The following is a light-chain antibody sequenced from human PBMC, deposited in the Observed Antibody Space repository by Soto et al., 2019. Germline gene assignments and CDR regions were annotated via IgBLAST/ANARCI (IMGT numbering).Light chain of an antibody. V-gene: IGKV3D-15*01. CDR2: GAS. CDR1: QSVGSN. J-gene: IGKJ5*01. Sequence: EIVMRQSPATLSVSPGERATLSSRASQSVGSNLAWYKQKPGQPPRLLIYGASTRATGIPARFSGSGSGTDFILTISSLQSEDFAVYYCQQSNNWASITFGQGTRLEIK. CDR3: QQSNNWASIT.